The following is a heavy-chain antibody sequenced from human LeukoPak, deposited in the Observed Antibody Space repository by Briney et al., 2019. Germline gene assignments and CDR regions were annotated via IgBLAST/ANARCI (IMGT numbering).Heavy chain of an antibody. CDR1: GFTFSSYW. CDR2: IYGDGSNT. V-gene: IGHV3-74*01. Sequence: PGGSLRLSCAASGFTFSSYWMHWVRQAPGKGLEWVSLIYGDGSNTIYADSLKGRFTISRDNAKDTLYLQMNSLRAEDTAVYYCARGPSGYHNTGGQGTLVTVSS. J-gene: IGHJ4*02. CDR3: ARGPSGYHNT. D-gene: IGHD5-12*01.